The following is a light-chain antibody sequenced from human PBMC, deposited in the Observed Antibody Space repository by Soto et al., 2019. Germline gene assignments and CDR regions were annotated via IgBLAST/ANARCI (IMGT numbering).Light chain of an antibody. V-gene: IGLV2-14*01. Sequence: QSALTQPASVSGSPGQSITISCTGTSSDVGGYNFVSWYQHHPGKAPKLMIFEVSNRPSGVSNRFSGSKSGNTASLTISGLQADDEAAYFCSSYTTSSTLGVVFGGGTKLTVL. CDR1: SSDVGGYNF. CDR3: SSYTTSSTLGVV. J-gene: IGLJ2*01. CDR2: EVS.